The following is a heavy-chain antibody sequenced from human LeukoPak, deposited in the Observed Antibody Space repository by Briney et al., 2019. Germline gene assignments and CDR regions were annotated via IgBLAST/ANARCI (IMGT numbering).Heavy chain of an antibody. CDR3: ARGVAAAGDAFDI. J-gene: IGHJ3*02. Sequence: ASVKVSCKASGGTFNSNGVAWVRQAPGQGLEWMGWISAYNGNTNYAQKLQGRVTMTTDTSTSTAYMELRSLRSDDTAVYYCARGVAAAGDAFDIWGQGTMVTVSS. CDR1: GGTFNSNG. D-gene: IGHD6-13*01. CDR2: ISAYNGNT. V-gene: IGHV1-18*01.